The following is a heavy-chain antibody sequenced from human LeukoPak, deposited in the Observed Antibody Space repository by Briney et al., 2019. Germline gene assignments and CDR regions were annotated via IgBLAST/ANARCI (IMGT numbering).Heavy chain of an antibody. CDR1: GFTLSSYW. J-gene: IGHJ4*02. CDR2: IKSDGSDT. D-gene: IGHD6-19*01. Sequence: HPGGSLRLSCAASGFTLSSYWMLWVRQVPGKGLVWVSRIKSDGSDTRYADSVKGRFTISRDNAKNTLYLQMNSLRAEDTAVYYCARGYSSGLHFDYWGQGTLVTVSS. CDR3: ARGYSSGLHFDY. V-gene: IGHV3-74*01.